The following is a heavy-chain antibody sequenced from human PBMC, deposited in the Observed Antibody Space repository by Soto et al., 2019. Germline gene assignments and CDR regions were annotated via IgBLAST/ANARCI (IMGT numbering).Heavy chain of an antibody. D-gene: IGHD3-16*01. Sequence: QLQLQESGPGLVKPSETLSLTCTVSGGSISSNSYYWAWIRQPPGKGLEWIGNIYYSGTTYYNPSLNSRVPIAVDTSKNQFALKLSSVTAADTAVYYCARHKGGYYSGVDVWGQGTTVTVSS. J-gene: IGHJ6*02. CDR1: GGSISSNSYY. V-gene: IGHV4-39*01. CDR3: ARHKGGYYSGVDV. CDR2: IYYSGTT.